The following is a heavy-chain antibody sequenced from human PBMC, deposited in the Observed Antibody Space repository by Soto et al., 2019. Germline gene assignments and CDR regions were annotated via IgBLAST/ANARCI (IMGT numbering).Heavy chain of an antibody. D-gene: IGHD3-10*01. CDR3: ARDQGSRGAEYFQH. Sequence: PSQTLSLTCVISGDSVSSNSAAWNWIRQSPSRGLEWLGRTYYRSKWYNDYAVSVKSRITINPDTSKNQFSLQLNSVTPEDTAVYYCARDQGSRGAEYFQHWGQGTLVTVSS. CDR2: TYYRSKWYN. CDR1: GDSVSSNSAA. J-gene: IGHJ1*01. V-gene: IGHV6-1*01.